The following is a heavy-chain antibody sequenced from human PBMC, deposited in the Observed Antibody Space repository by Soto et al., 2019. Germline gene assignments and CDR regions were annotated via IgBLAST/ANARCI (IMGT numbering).Heavy chain of an antibody. V-gene: IGHV3-30*03. CDR2: ISQDGGRN. CDR1: GFTLTTCG. D-gene: IGHD3-16*01. Sequence: QVKLVESGGGVVQPGRSLRLSCEVSGFTLTTCGMHWVRQAPGKGLDSVAFISQDGGRNYYADSERGRFTLSRDTSRNTRYLQMHSMILEEKAVYYCASGAEYWCQGTMVTVSS. CDR3: ASGAEY. J-gene: IGHJ4*02.